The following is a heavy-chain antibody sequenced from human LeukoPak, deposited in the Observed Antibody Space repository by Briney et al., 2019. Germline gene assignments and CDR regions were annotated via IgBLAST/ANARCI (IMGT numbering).Heavy chain of an antibody. CDR2: IKQDGSEK. CDR3: ARDRGIAAHLASYFDY. CDR1: GFTFSSYS. Sequence: GGSLRLSCAASGFTFSSYSMSWVRQAPGKGLEWVANIKQDGSEKYYVDSVKGRFTISRDNAKNSLYLQMNSLRAEDTAVYYCARDRGIAAHLASYFDYWGQGTLVTVSS. V-gene: IGHV3-7*01. J-gene: IGHJ4*02. D-gene: IGHD6-13*01.